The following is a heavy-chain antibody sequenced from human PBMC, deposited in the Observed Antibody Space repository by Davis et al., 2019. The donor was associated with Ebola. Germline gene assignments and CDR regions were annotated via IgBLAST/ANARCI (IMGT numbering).Heavy chain of an antibody. J-gene: IGHJ4*02. CDR2: INNDGSEA. CDR3: ARSAGGFDV. V-gene: IGHV3-74*01. D-gene: IGHD3-16*01. CDR1: GITVSRYW. Sequence: PGGSLRLSCAASGITVSRYWMHWVRQVPGKGLMWVPHINNDGSEATYAASVKGRFTISRDNARNTVFLQMNSLREEDTAVYYCARSAGGFDVWGQGTLVTVSS.